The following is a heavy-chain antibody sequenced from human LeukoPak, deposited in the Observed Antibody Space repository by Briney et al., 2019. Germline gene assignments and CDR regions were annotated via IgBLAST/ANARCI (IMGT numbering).Heavy chain of an antibody. CDR2: ISGSGGST. CDR1: GFTFSSYA. Sequence: PGGSLRLSGAASGFTFSSYAMSWVRQAPGKGLEGVSAISGSGGSTYYADSVKGRFTISRDNSKNTLYLQMNSLRAEDTAVYYCAKPRSGSYYNGRLDAFDIWGQGTMVTVSS. CDR3: AKPRSGSYYNGRLDAFDI. J-gene: IGHJ3*02. D-gene: IGHD3-10*01. V-gene: IGHV3-23*01.